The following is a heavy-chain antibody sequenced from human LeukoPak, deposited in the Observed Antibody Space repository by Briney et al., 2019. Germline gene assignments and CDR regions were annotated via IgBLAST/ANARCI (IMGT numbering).Heavy chain of an antibody. Sequence: GGSLRLSCAASGFTFSNAWMSWVRQAPGKGLEWVGRIKSKTDGGTTDYAAPVKGRFTISRDDSKNTLYLQMNSLKTEHTVVYYCTTTGTAMADFDYWGQGTLVTVSS. D-gene: IGHD5-18*01. V-gene: IGHV3-15*01. CDR3: TTTGTAMADFDY. CDR2: IKSKTDGGTT. CDR1: GFTFSNAW. J-gene: IGHJ4*02.